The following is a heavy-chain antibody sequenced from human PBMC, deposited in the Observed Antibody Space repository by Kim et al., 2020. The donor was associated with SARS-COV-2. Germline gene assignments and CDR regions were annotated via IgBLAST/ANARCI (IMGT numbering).Heavy chain of an antibody. Sequence: YVDSVKCRFTISRDNAKNSLYLQMNSLGADDTAVYYCARDLTVSTRGFDYWGQGTLVTVSS. CDR3: ARDLTVSTRGFDY. V-gene: IGHV3-7*03. D-gene: IGHD4-17*01. J-gene: IGHJ4*02.